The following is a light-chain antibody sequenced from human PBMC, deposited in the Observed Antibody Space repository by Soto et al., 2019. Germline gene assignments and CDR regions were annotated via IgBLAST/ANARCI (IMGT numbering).Light chain of an antibody. CDR2: DVS. J-gene: IGLJ1*01. V-gene: IGLV2-14*03. CDR1: NSDVGGYNY. CDR3: GSSTSGNTRV. Sequence: QSALTQPASVSGSPGQSITISCTGTNSDVGGYNYVSWYQQHPGKAPKLIIYDVSDRPSGVSNRFSGSKSGNTASLTISGLQAEDEADYYCGSSTSGNTRVFGTGTKLTV.